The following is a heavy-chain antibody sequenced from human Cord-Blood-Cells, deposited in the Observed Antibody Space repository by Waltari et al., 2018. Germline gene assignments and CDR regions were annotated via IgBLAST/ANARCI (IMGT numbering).Heavy chain of an antibody. CDR2: IIPIFVTT. Sequence: QVQLVQSGAEVKKPGSSVKVSCKASGGTFSSYAISWVRQAPGQGREWMGEIIPIFVTTNYAQKFQGRVTITADKSTSTAYMELSSLRSEDTAVYYCATGGDCSSTSCFADNWFDPWGQGTLVTVSS. D-gene: IGHD2-2*01. V-gene: IGHV1-69*06. J-gene: IGHJ5*02. CDR1: GGTFSSYA. CDR3: ATGGDCSSTSCFADNWFDP.